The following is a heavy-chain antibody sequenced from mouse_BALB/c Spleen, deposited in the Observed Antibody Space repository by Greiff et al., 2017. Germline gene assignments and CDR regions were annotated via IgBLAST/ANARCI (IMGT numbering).Heavy chain of an antibody. CDR2: SRNKANDYTT. J-gene: IGHJ4*01. D-gene: IGHD1-1*01. CDR1: GFTFSDFY. Sequence: EVKVVESGGGLVQPGGSLRLSCATSGFTFSDFYMEWVRQPPGKRLEWIAVSRNKANDYTTEYSASVKGRFIVSRDTSQSILYLQMNALRAEDTAIYYCARDATYYVYAMDYWGQGTSVTVSS. V-gene: IGHV7-1*02. CDR3: ARDATYYVYAMDY.